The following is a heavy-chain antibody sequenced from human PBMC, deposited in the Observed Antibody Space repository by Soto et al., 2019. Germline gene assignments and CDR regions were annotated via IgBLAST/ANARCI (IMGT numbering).Heavy chain of an antibody. CDR2: ISGSGGST. CDR3: ARGFGIQNY. Sequence: GGSLRLSCAASGFTFSTYPMTWVRQAPGKGLEWVSHISGSGGSTYNADSVKGRFTISRDNSKNTLYLQMNTLRAEDTAVYYCARGFGIQNYWGQGTLVTVSS. CDR1: GFTFSTYP. D-gene: IGHD5-18*01. V-gene: IGHV3-23*01. J-gene: IGHJ4*02.